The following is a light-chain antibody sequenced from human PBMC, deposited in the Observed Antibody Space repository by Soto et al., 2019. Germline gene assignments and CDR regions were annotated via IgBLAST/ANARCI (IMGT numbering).Light chain of an antibody. CDR3: SSFTRRSALV. CDR1: SSDVGDYNY. V-gene: IGLV2-14*01. J-gene: IGLJ2*01. Sequence: QSALTQPASVSGSPGQSITISCTGTSSDVGDYNYVSWYQQHPGKAPKLLIYEVSNRPSGVSNRFSGSKSGNTASLTISGLQAEEEADYYSSSFTRRSALVFGGGTKLTVL. CDR2: EVS.